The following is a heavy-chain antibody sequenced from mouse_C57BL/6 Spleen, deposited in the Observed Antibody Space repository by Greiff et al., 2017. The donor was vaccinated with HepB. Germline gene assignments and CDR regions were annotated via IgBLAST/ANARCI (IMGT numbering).Heavy chain of an antibody. CDR2: IYPSDSET. V-gene: IGHV1-61*01. CDR1: GYTFTSYW. Sequence: QVQLQQPGAELVRPGSSVKLSCKASGYTFTSYWMDWVKQRPGQGLEWIGNIYPSDSETHYNQKFKDKATLTVDKSSSTAYMQLSSLTSEDSAVYYCAREVYYSNMAWFAYWGQGTLVTVPA. J-gene: IGHJ3*01. D-gene: IGHD2-5*01. CDR3: AREVYYSNMAWFAY.